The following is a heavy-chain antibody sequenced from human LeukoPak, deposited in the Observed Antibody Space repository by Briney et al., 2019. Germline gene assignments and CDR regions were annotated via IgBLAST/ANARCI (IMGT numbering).Heavy chain of an antibody. CDR3: ARGVGSSGWYGSDAFDI. V-gene: IGHV4-39*01. Sequence: PSETLSLTCSVSGGSISSSTYYWGWIRQPPGKGLEWIGSIYYSGSTYYNPSLKSRVTISVDTSKNQFSLKLTSVTAADTAVYYCARGVGSSGWYGSDAFDIWGQGTMSPSLQ. J-gene: IGHJ3*02. CDR2: IYYSGST. D-gene: IGHD6-19*01. CDR1: GGSISSSTYY.